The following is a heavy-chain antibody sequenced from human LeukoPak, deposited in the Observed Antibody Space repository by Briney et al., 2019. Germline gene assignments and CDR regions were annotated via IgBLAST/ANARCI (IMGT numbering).Heavy chain of an antibody. CDR2: IYHSGST. CDR1: GGSISSSNW. D-gene: IGHD6-6*01. J-gene: IGHJ5*02. V-gene: IGHV4-4*02. Sequence: PSQTLSLTCAVSGGSISSSNWWSWVRQPPGKGLEWIGEIYHSGSTNYNPSLKSRVTISVDKSKNQFSLKLSSVTAADTAVYYCARVYSSSGGEGWFDPWGQGTLVTVSS. CDR3: ARVYSSSGGEGWFDP.